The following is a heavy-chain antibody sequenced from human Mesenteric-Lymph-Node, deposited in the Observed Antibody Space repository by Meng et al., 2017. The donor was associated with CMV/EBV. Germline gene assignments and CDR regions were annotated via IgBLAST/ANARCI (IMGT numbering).Heavy chain of an antibody. CDR3: ARRTGSWSPDGFDP. CDR1: GYSFTAHY. V-gene: IGHV1-2*02. Sequence: KASGYSFTAHYMHWVRQAPGQGPEWMGWINPDSGGTKYAQRFEGRVSMTRDTSTNTAYMELSRLTSNDTAVYYCARRTGSWSPDGFDPWGQGTLVTVSS. CDR2: INPDSGGT. J-gene: IGHJ5*02. D-gene: IGHD1-14*01.